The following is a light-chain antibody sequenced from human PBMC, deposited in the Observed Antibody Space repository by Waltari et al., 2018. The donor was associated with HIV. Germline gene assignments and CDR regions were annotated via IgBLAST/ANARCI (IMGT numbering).Light chain of an antibody. CDR2: INS. J-gene: IGLJ2*01. CDR3: QSYDSSLSAL. V-gene: IGLV1-40*01. CDR1: SSTIGAGFD. Sequence: HSVLTQPPSVSGAPGQRVTISCTGSSSTIGAGFDVHWYQHLPGTAPKLLIDINSNRPSGVPDRVSGSKSGTSASLAITWLQAEDEADYYCQSYDSSLSALFGGGTKLTVL.